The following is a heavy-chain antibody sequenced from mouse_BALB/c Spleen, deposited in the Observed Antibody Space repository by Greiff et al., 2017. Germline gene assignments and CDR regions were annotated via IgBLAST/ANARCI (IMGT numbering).Heavy chain of an antibody. V-gene: IGHV14-4*02. CDR1: GFNIKDYY. Sequence: VQLQQSGAELVRSGASVKLSCTASGFNIKDYYMHWVKQRPEQGLEWIGWIDPENGDTEYAPKFQGKATMTADTSSNTAYLQLSSLTSEDTAVYYCNAWSGSMDYWGQGTSVTVSS. CDR2: IDPENGDT. D-gene: IGHD1-3*01. J-gene: IGHJ4*01. CDR3: NAWSGSMDY.